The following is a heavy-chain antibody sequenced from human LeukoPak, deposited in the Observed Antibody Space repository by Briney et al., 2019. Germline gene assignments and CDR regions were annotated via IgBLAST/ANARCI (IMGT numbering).Heavy chain of an antibody. Sequence: PGGSLRLSCAASGFTFSSYSMNWVRQAPGKGLEWVSSISSSSSYIYYADSVKGRFTISGDNAKNSLYLQMNSLRAGDTAVYYCARGRDIVVVPAAMRFDPWGQGTLVTVSS. CDR1: GFTFSSYS. CDR3: ARGRDIVVVPAAMRFDP. J-gene: IGHJ5*02. CDR2: ISSSSSYI. V-gene: IGHV3-21*01. D-gene: IGHD2-2*01.